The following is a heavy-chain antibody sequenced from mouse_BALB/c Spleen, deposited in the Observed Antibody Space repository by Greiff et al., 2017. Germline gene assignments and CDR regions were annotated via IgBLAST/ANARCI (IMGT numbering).Heavy chain of an antibody. D-gene: IGHD1-1*01. J-gene: IGHJ2*01. CDR3: ARSPKIYYYGSSYFFFDY. Sequence: EVKVVESGGGLVQPGGSRKLSCAASGFTFSSFGMHWVRQAPEKGLEWVAYISSGSSTIYYADTVKGRFTISRDNPKNTLFLQMTSLRSEDTAMYYCARSPKIYYYGSSYFFFDYWGQGTTLTVSS. V-gene: IGHV5-17*02. CDR1: GFTFSSFG. CDR2: ISSGSSTI.